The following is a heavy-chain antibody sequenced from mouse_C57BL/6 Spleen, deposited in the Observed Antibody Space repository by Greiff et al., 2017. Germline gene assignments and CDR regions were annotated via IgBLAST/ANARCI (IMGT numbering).Heavy chain of an antibody. D-gene: IGHD1-1*01. J-gene: IGHJ3*01. CDR1: GYTFTDHT. CDR3: AREDYYGGSPSWFAY. V-gene: IGHV1-78*01. Sequence: QVQLQQSDAELVKPGASVTISCKVSGYTFTDHTIHWMKQRPEQGLEWIGYIYPRDGSTKYNEKFKGKATLTADQSSSTAYMQLNSLTSEDSAVYFCAREDYYGGSPSWFAYWGQGTLVTVSA. CDR2: IYPRDGST.